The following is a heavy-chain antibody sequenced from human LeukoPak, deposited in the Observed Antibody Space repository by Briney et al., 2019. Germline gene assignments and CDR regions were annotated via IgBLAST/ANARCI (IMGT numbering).Heavy chain of an antibody. CDR1: GFTFSSFP. J-gene: IGHJ2*01. V-gene: IGHV3-30*04. CDR2: ISTDGSYK. Sequence: GSLRLSCAVSGFTFSSFPFHRVRQAPGKGLEWVAAISTDGSYKYHGDSVKGRFTISRDNPMNTLYLQMNGLRPDDTAVYYCARSLIPGRWYFDLWGRGTLVTVSS. D-gene: IGHD3-16*01. CDR3: ARSLIPGRWYFDL.